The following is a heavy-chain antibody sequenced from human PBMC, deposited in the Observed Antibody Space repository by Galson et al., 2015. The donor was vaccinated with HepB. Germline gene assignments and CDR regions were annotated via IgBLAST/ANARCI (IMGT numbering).Heavy chain of an antibody. J-gene: IGHJ2*01. D-gene: IGHD2-2*02. CDR3: AKVAALPYTLRWYFDL. CDR1: GFTFSSYA. V-gene: IGHV3-30*14. CDR2: ISYGGSNK. Sequence: SLRLSCAASGFTFSSYAMHWVRQAPGKGLEWVAFISYGGSNKYYADSVKGRFTISRDNSKNTLYLQMNSLTAEDTAVYYCAKVAALPYTLRWYFDLWGRGTLVTVSS.